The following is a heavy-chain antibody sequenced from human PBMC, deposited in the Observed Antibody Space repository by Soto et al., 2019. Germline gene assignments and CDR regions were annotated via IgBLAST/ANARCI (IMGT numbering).Heavy chain of an antibody. CDR1: GGTFSSYT. V-gene: IGHV1-69*04. D-gene: IGHD2-2*01. CDR3: AREYCSSTSCYSRGDDAFDI. J-gene: IGHJ3*02. Sequence: ASVKVSCKASGGTFSSYTISWVRQAPGQGLEWMGRIIPILGIANYAQKFQGRVTITADKSTSTAYMELSSLRSEDTAVYYCAREYCSSTSCYSRGDDAFDIWGQGTMVTVSS. CDR2: IIPILGIA.